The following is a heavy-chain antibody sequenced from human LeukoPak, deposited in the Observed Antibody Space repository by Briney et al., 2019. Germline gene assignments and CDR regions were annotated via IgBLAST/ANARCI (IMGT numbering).Heavy chain of an antibody. J-gene: IGHJ5*02. Sequence: GGSLRLSCAASGFTFDDYAMHWLRQAPGKGLEWVSLISGDGGSTYYADSVKGRFTISRDNSKNSLYLQMNSRRTEDTALYYCAKDIGQDSSGWYTTWGQGTLVTVSS. V-gene: IGHV3-43*02. CDR3: AKDIGQDSSGWYTT. CDR2: ISGDGGST. CDR1: GFTFDDYA. D-gene: IGHD6-19*01.